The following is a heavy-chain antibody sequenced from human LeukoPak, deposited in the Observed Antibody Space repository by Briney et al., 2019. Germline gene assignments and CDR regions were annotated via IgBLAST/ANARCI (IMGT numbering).Heavy chain of an antibody. Sequence: PSDTLSLTCTVSGGSISSSSYFWSWIRQPPGKGLEWIATIYYSGSTYYSPSLKSRVTMSVDTSKNQFSLKLTSVTAADTAVFYCARGAMGGANWFDPWGQGTLVTSSS. CDR2: IYYSGST. CDR3: ARGAMGGANWFDP. V-gene: IGHV4-39*01. CDR1: GGSISSSSYF. J-gene: IGHJ5*02. D-gene: IGHD5-18*01.